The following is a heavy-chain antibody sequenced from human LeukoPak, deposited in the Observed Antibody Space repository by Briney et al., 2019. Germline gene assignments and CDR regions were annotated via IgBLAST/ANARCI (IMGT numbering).Heavy chain of an antibody. V-gene: IGHV4-34*01. Sequence: PSETLSPTCAVYGGSFSGYYWSWIRQPPGKGLEWIGEINHSGSTNYNPSLKSRVTISVDTSKNQFSLKLSSVTAADTAVYYCARLTCSITSCYTSNFDYWGQGTLVTVSS. D-gene: IGHD2-2*02. J-gene: IGHJ4*02. CDR3: ARLTCSITSCYTSNFDY. CDR1: GGSFSGYY. CDR2: INHSGST.